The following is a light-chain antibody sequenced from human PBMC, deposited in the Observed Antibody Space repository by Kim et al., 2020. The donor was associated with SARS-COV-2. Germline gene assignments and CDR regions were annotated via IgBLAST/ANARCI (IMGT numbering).Light chain of an antibody. Sequence: EIVMTQSPATLSVSPGERATLSGRASQSVSSNLAWYQQKPGQAPRLLIYGASTRATGIPARFSGSGSGTEFTLTISSLQSEDFAVYYCQQYNNWPPRTTFGGGTKVDIK. CDR3: QQYNNWPPRTT. J-gene: IGKJ4*01. CDR2: GAS. V-gene: IGKV3-15*01. CDR1: QSVSSN.